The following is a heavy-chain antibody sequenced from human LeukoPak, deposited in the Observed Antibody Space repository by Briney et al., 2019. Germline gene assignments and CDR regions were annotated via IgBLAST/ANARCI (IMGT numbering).Heavy chain of an antibody. Sequence: GGTLRLSCAASGFTFSSYGMNWVRQAPGKGLEWVSALSGGGGSTYYADSVKGRFTISRDNSKNTLYLQMNSLTAEDTAVYYCAKDPAFESGSPNWFDPWGPGTLVTVSS. CDR3: AKDPAFESGSPNWFDP. J-gene: IGHJ5*02. V-gene: IGHV3-23*01. D-gene: IGHD3-10*01. CDR1: GFTFSSYG. CDR2: LSGGGGST.